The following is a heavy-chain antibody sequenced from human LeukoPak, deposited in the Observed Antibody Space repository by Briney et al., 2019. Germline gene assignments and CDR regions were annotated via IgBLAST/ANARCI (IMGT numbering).Heavy chain of an antibody. CDR2: IYYSGST. Sequence: PSETLSLTCTVSGGSISSGDYYWSWIRQPPGKGLEWIGYIYYSGSTYYNPSLKSRVTISVDRSKNQFSLKLSSVTAADTAVYYCASRAQLGQYFDYWGQGTLVTVSS. J-gene: IGHJ4*02. V-gene: IGHV4-30-4*08. D-gene: IGHD6-13*01. CDR1: GGSISSGDYY. CDR3: ASRAQLGQYFDY.